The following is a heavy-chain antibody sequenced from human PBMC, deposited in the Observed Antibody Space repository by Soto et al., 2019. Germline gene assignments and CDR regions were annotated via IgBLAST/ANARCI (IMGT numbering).Heavy chain of an antibody. CDR1: GFSLSTIGVG. Sequence: QITLKESGPTLVKPTQTLTLTCTFSGFSLSTIGVGVGWIRQPPGKALEWLALIYWDDDKRYSPSLKSRLTVTMDTSKNLVVLTMTNMDPVDTATYYCVQSRCGGDCLQSYSSHSYYGLDVWGQGTTVTVSS. CDR2: IYWDDDK. J-gene: IGHJ6*01. V-gene: IGHV2-5*02. CDR3: VQSRCGGDCLQSYSSHSYYGLDV. D-gene: IGHD2-21*02.